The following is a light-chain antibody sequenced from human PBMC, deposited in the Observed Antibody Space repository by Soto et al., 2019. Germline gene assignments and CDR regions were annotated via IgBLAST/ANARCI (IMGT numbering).Light chain of an antibody. CDR2: AAS. Sequence: DIQMTQSPSSLSASVGDRVTITCRASQSISSYLNWYQQKPGKAPKPLIYAASSLQSGVPSRFSGSGSGTEFTLTISSLQPDDVATYYCQQYNTYLSFGQGTKVDIK. CDR1: QSISSY. J-gene: IGKJ1*01. V-gene: IGKV1-39*01. CDR3: QQYNTYLS.